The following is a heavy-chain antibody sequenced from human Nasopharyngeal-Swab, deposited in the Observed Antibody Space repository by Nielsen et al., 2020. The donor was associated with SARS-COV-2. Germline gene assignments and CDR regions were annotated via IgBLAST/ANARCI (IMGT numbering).Heavy chain of an antibody. CDR1: GFTFSNYG. V-gene: IGHV3-33*01. D-gene: IGHD4-23*01. J-gene: IGHJ4*02. CDR3: AAAPSGDYGGY. Sequence: GGSLRLSCAASGFTFSNYGMHWVRQAPGKGLEWVAVIWYDGSNKYYADSVKGRFTISRDNSKNTVYLQMSSLRGEDTVVYYCAAAPSGDYGGYWGQGTLVTVSS. CDR2: IWYDGSNK.